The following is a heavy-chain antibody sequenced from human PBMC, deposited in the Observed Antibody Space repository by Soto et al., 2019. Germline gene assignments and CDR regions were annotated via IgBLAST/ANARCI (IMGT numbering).Heavy chain of an antibody. J-gene: IGHJ5*02. CDR3: ARGHVPAYSNCIGWFDP. CDR2: IYYSGST. D-gene: IGHD4-4*01. Sequence: QVRLQESGPGLVKPSQTLSLTCTVSRGSISSGDYYWSWIRQPPGKGLEWIGFIYYSGSTSYNPSPKSRLTISVDTSKNQFSLQLSSMTAADTVVYYCARGHVPAYSNCIGWFDPWGQGALVTVSS. CDR1: RGSISSGDYY. V-gene: IGHV4-30-4*01.